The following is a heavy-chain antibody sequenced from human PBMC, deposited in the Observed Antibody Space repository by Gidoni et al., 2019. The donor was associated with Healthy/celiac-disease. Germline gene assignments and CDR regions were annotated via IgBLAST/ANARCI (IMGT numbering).Heavy chain of an antibody. CDR3: ATYSSVWYGVWGGGMDV. D-gene: IGHD6-19*01. J-gene: IGHJ6*02. CDR1: GGTFSSYA. Sequence: SGGTFSSYAISWVRQAPGQGLEWMGGIIPICGTANYAQKFQGRVTITADKSTSTAYMELSSLSSEDTAVYYCATYSSVWYGVWGGGMDVWGQGTTVTVSS. CDR2: IIPICGTA. V-gene: IGHV1-69*06.